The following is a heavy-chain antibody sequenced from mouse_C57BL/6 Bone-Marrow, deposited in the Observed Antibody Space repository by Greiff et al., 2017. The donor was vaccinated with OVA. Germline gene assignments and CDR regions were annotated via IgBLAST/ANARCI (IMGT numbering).Heavy chain of an antibody. D-gene: IGHD1-1*01. CDR2: IYPGNRVT. J-gene: IGHJ4*01. V-gene: IGHV1-5*01. CDR3: TRKRVYYYGSSEYYAMDY. CDR1: GYTFTSYW. Sequence: VQLKESGTVLARPGASVKMSCKTSGYTFTSYWMHWVKQRPGQGLEWIGAIYPGNRVTSYNQKFKGKAKLTAVTSASTAYMELSSLTNEDSAVYYCTRKRVYYYGSSEYYAMDYWGQGTSVTVSS.